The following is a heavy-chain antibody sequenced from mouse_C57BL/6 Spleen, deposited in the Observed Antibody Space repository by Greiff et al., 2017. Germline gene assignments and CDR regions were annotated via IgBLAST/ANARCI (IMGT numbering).Heavy chain of an antibody. V-gene: IGHV2-2*01. CDR2: LWSGGST. J-gene: IGHJ4*01. D-gene: IGHD2-3*01. CDR3: ARNIHDGYYVDYAMDY. Sequence: VQLQQSGPGLVQPSQSLSITCTVSGFSLTSYGVHWVRQSPGKGLEWLGVLWSGGSTDYNAAFISRLSISKDNSKSQVFFKMNSLQADDTAIYYCARNIHDGYYVDYAMDYWGQGTSVTVSS. CDR1: GFSLTSYG.